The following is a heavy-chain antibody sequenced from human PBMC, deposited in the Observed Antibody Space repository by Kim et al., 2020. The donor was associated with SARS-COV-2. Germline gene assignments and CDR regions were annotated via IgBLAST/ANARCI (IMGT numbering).Heavy chain of an antibody. V-gene: IGHV3-33*01. CDR1: GFTFSDFA. D-gene: IGHD5-18*01. CDR3: ARASTTAKIAPIEY. Sequence: GGSLRLSCAASGFTFSDFAIHWVRQAPGKGLEWVAVTSYDGKNNYYADSVQGRFTISRDISKKTLFLQLNSLRAEDTAMYFCARASTTAKIAPIEYWGQGTLVTVSS. CDR2: TSYDGKNN. J-gene: IGHJ4*02.